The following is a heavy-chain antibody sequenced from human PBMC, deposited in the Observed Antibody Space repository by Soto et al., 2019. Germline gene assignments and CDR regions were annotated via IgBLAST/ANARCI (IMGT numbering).Heavy chain of an antibody. J-gene: IGHJ4*02. CDR1: GASISRYY. V-gene: IGHV4-59*01. D-gene: IGHD1-26*01. CDR2: MYYSGNA. CDR3: AREYPVHSAYFDY. Sequence: QVQLQESGPGLVKPSETLSLACTVSGASISRYYWSWIRQSPGKGLEWIGYMYYSGNANYKPSLRSRITISVDTSKNQFSLNLNSVTAADTAVYYCAREYPVHSAYFDYWGQGILVTVSS.